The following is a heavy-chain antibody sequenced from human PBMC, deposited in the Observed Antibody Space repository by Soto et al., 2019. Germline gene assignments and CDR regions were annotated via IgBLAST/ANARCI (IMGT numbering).Heavy chain of an antibody. CDR2: IIPICGIT. CDR3: ARAQTTVTTSPWFDP. J-gene: IGHJ5*02. V-gene: IGHV1-69*17. Sequence: QVQLVQSGAEVKKPGSSVKVSCKASGGTFSNFDINWVRQAPGQGLEWMGGIIPICGITDYAPKFQGRVTITADKSTSTAYLEVTRLRSEDTAMYYCARAQTTVTTSPWFDPWGQGTLVTVSS. CDR1: GGTFSNFD. D-gene: IGHD4-17*01.